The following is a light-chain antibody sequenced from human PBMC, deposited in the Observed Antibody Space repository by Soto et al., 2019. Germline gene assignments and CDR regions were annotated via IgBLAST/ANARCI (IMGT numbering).Light chain of an antibody. CDR1: QSVSSSY. J-gene: IGKJ5*01. V-gene: IGKV3-20*01. Sequence: EIVLTQSPGTLSLSPGERATLSCRASQSVSSSYLAWYQQKPGQAPRLLIYGASSRATGIPDRFSGSWSGTDFTITSSRPEPEDFAVYYWQQYGSSPRIPFGQGTRLDIK. CDR3: QQYGSSPRIP. CDR2: GAS.